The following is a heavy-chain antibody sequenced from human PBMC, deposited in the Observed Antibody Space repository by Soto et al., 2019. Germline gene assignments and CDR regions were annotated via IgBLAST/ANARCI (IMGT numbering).Heavy chain of an antibody. Sequence: QVQIVQSGAEVKKPGASVKVSCKASGLTFTSYAMHWVRQAPGQGLEWMGWINGGNGNTKVSQTFQGRVSISRDTSAYTAYMELSSLRSEDTAVYYCASQFGSRGFDPWGQGTLVTVSS. J-gene: IGHJ5*02. D-gene: IGHD3-16*01. CDR1: GLTFTSYA. V-gene: IGHV1-3*01. CDR2: INGGNGNT. CDR3: ASQFGSRGFDP.